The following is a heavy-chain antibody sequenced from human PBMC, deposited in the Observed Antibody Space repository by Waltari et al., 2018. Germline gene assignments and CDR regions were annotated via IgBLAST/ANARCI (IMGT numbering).Heavy chain of an antibody. Sequence: EVQLVESGGGVVGPGGSLRLSCAVFGLTFHDYGMTWVRQVPGRGLEWVSGINWNGGRSRYTESVKGRFTISRDNAKNSLYLQMNSLRAEDTALYYCVRGSTGIIYDYWGQGTLVTVSS. J-gene: IGHJ4*02. V-gene: IGHV3-20*04. CDR3: VRGSTGIIYDY. CDR1: GLTFHDYG. CDR2: INWNGGRS. D-gene: IGHD1-1*01.